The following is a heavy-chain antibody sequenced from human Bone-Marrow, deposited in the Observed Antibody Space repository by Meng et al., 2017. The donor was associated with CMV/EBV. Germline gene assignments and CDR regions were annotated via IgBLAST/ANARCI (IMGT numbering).Heavy chain of an antibody. CDR2: ISAYNGNT. Sequence: ASVKVSCKASGYTFTSYGISWVRQAPGQGLEWMGWISAYNGNTNYAQKLQGRVTMTTDTSTSTAYMELRSLRSDDTAVYYCARVGTYYYGSGSYLDSRRNDYYGMDVWGQGATVTSYS. D-gene: IGHD3-10*01. CDR1: GYTFTSYG. J-gene: IGHJ6*01. CDR3: ARVGTYYYGSGSYLDSRRNDYYGMDV. V-gene: IGHV1-18*01.